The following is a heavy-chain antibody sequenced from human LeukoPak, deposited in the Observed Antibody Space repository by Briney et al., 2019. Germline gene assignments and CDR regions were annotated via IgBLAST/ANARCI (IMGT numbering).Heavy chain of an antibody. CDR2: IVPMFETP. J-gene: IGHJ6*03. D-gene: IGHD7-27*01. Sequence: SVKVSCKATGCSFSSYAIYWVRQPPGQGLEWMGGIVPMFETPTYAQRFKGRLTITADESTSTAYMEQSSLTSEDTPFYYCARDHERTGDVSVFYLDVWGKGTTVTVSS. CDR1: GCSFSSYA. CDR3: ARDHERTGDVSVFYLDV. V-gene: IGHV1-69*01.